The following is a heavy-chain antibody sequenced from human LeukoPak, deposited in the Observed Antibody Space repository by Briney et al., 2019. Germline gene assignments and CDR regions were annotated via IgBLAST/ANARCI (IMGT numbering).Heavy chain of an antibody. CDR3: AKGSRVGAEGDYFDY. CDR2: IRYDGSNK. CDR1: GFTFSNYG. Sequence: GGSLRLSCAASGFTFSNYGMHWVRQTPGKGLEWVAFIRYDGSNKYYADSVKGRFTISRDNSKNTLYLQMNSLRAEDTAVYYCAKGSRVGAEGDYFDYWGQGTLVTVSS. J-gene: IGHJ4*02. D-gene: IGHD1-26*01. V-gene: IGHV3-30*02.